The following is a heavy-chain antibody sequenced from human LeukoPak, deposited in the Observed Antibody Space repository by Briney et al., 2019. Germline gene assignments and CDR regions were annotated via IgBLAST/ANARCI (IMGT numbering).Heavy chain of an antibody. Sequence: PGGSLRLACAASGFTFSSYWMTWVRQAPGKGLEWVANIKGDGSDKYYVDSVKGRFTISRDNAKNSLYLQMNSLRAEDTALYYCARVRYTSSWYYFDYWGQGTLVTVSS. CDR2: IKGDGSDK. D-gene: IGHD6-13*01. CDR1: GFTFSSYW. J-gene: IGHJ4*02. V-gene: IGHV3-7*05. CDR3: ARVRYTSSWYYFDY.